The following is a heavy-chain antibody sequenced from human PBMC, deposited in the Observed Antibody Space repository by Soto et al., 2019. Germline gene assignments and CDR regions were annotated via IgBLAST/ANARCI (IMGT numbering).Heavy chain of an antibody. CDR2: IDPSDSYT. D-gene: IGHD4-17*01. CDR3: ARPHQYGDYAPYSYGMDV. Sequence: GESLKISCKGSGYRLTSYWIIWVRQMPGKGLEWMGRIDPSDSYTNYGPSFQGHVTISADKSISTAYLQWSSLKASDNAIYYCARPHQYGDYAPYSYGMDVWAQGTTVTASS. V-gene: IGHV5-10-1*01. CDR1: GYRLTSYW. J-gene: IGHJ6*02.